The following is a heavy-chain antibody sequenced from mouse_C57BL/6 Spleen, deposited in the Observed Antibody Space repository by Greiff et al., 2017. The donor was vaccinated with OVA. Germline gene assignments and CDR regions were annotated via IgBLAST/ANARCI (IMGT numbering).Heavy chain of an antibody. D-gene: IGHD2-2*01. J-gene: IGHJ2*01. CDR1: GFTFSSYA. Sequence: EVHLVESGGGLVKPGGSLKLSCAASGFTFSSYAMSWVRQTPEKRLEWVATISDGGSYTYYPDNVKGRFTISRDNAKNNLYLQMSHLKSEDTAMYYCAREGIYYGYDEGGYYFDYWGQGTTLTVSS. CDR3: AREGIYYGYDEGGYYFDY. CDR2: ISDGGSYT. V-gene: IGHV5-4*01.